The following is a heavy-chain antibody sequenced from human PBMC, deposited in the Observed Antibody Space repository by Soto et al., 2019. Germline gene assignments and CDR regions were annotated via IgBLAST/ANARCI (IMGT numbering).Heavy chain of an antibody. Sequence: LRLSCAASGFTFSSYAVSWVRQAPGKGPEWISSISGSGSTIYYADSVKGRFTISRDNSKNTLYLQMSSLRAEDTAVYYCAKVFYYYDSSGYYYFGYWGQGTLVTVPS. D-gene: IGHD3-22*01. CDR1: GFTFSSYA. CDR3: AKVFYYYDSSGYYYFGY. CDR2: ISGSGSTI. V-gene: IGHV3-23*01. J-gene: IGHJ4*02.